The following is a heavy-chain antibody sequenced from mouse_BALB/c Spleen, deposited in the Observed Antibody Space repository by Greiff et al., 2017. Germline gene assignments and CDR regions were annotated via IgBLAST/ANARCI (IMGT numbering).Heavy chain of an antibody. V-gene: IGHV5-17*02. CDR1: GFTFSSFG. D-gene: IGHD4-1*01. CDR2: ISSGSSTI. J-gene: IGHJ3*01. CDR3: ARWELGRWFAY. Sequence: EVQGVESGGGLVQPGGSRKLSCAASGFTFSSFGMHWVRQAPEKGLEWVAYISSGSSTIYYADTVKGRFTISRDNPKNTLFLQMTSLRSEDTAMYYCARWELGRWFAYWGQGTLVTVSA.